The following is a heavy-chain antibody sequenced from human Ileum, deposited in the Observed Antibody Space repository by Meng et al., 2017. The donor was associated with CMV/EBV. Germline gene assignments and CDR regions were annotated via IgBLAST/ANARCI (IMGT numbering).Heavy chain of an antibody. D-gene: IGHD1-7*01. Sequence: HVQLLQSGAEGKTPGASVKVSCKASGYTFTSYYIHWVRQAPGQGLEWMGWINPNNGDTNYAQKFQGGVTMTRDTSINTAYMEVTSADTAVYYCARGANYASYRVDYWGQGTLVTVSS. V-gene: IGHV1-2*02. CDR2: INPNNGDT. CDR3: ARGANYASYRVDY. J-gene: IGHJ4*02. CDR1: GYTFTSYY.